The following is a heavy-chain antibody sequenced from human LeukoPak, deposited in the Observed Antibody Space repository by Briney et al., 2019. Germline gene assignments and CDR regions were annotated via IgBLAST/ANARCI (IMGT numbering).Heavy chain of an antibody. J-gene: IGHJ4*02. CDR3: ANLGSGSTGSQMNYFDY. D-gene: IGHD6-19*01. CDR1: GFTFSSYG. V-gene: IGHV3-30*18. Sequence: GGSLRLSCAASGFTFSSYGMHWVRQAPGKGLEWVAVISYDGSNKYYADSVKGRFTISRDNSKNTLYLQMNSLRAEDTAVYYCANLGSGSTGSQMNYFDYWGQGTLVTVPS. CDR2: ISYDGSNK.